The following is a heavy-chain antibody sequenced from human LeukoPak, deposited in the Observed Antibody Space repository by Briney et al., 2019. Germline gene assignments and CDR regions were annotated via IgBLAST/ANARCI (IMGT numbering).Heavy chain of an antibody. V-gene: IGHV1-69*04. CDR2: IIPILGIA. Sequence: GASVKVSCKASGGTFSSYAISWVRQAPGQGLEWMGRIIPILGIANYAQKFQGRVTITADKSTSTAYMELSSLRSDDTAVYYCARAHYDFWSGFVRWFDPWGQGTLVTVSS. CDR1: GGTFSSYA. J-gene: IGHJ5*02. CDR3: ARAHYDFWSGFVRWFDP. D-gene: IGHD3-3*01.